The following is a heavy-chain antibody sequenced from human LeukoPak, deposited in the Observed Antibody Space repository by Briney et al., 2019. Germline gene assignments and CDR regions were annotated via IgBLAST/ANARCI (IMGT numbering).Heavy chain of an antibody. CDR3: ARDVWGHIDY. CDR1: GFTFSSYA. CDR2: ISGSGGST. D-gene: IGHD2-8*01. J-gene: IGHJ4*02. Sequence: PGGSLRLSCAASGFTFSSYAMSWVRQAPGKGLEWVSAISGSGGSTYYADSVKGRFTISRDNAKNSLYLQMNSLRAEDTAVYYCARDVWGHIDYWGQGTLATVSS. V-gene: IGHV3-23*01.